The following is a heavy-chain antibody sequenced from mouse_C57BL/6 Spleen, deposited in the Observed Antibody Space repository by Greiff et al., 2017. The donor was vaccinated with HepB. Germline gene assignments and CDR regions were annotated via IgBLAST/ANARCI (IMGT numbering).Heavy chain of an antibody. D-gene: IGHD1-1*01. V-gene: IGHV1-81*01. CDR3: AYYYGSGAWFAY. CDR1: GYTFTSYG. CDR2: IYPRSGNT. J-gene: IGHJ3*01. Sequence: SGAELARPGASVKLSCKASGYTFTSYGISWVKQRTGQGLEWIGEIYPRSGNTYYNEKFKGKATLTAEKSSSTAYMELRSLTSEDSAVYFCAYYYGSGAWFAYWGQGTLVTVSA.